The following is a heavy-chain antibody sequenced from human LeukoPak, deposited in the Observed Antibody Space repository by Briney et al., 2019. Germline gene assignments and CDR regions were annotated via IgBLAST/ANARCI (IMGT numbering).Heavy chain of an antibody. Sequence: SQTLSLTCTVSGDSVSSGGYYWSWIRQHPVKGLEWIGYIYSSGSTFYNPSLKSCLALSKDTSKNQFSLNLSSVTAADTAVYYCARGYGSNSYSPGFDPWGQGTLVTVSS. CDR3: ARGYGSNSYSPGFDP. V-gene: IGHV4-31*03. CDR1: GDSVSSGGYY. D-gene: IGHD2-2*01. J-gene: IGHJ5*02. CDR2: IYSSGST.